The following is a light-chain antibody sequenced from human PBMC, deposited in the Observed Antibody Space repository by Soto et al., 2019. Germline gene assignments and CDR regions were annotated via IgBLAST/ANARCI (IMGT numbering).Light chain of an antibody. J-gene: IGLJ1*01. Sequence: NFMLTQPHSVSESPGKTVTISCTRSSGSIASNYVQWYQQRPGSPPTTVIYEDNQRPSGVPDRFSGSIDSSSNSASLSISGLKTEDEADYYCQSYDRSKHYVFGTGTKLTVL. CDR3: QSYDRSKHYV. CDR1: SGSIASNY. V-gene: IGLV6-57*01. CDR2: EDN.